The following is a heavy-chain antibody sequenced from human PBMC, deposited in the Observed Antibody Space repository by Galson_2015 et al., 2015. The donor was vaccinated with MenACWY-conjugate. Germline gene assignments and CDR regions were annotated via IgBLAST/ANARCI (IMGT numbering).Heavy chain of an antibody. CDR1: GFIFNTYW. V-gene: IGHV3-74*01. J-gene: IGHJ4*02. CDR2: INPGGSST. Sequence: SLRLSCAASGFIFNTYWMHWVRQAPGKGLVWVSRINPGGSSTTYADSVKDRFTISRDNAKNTLYLQMNSLRPEDTAVSYCAKTRGASLYFDSWGQGTLVTVSS. CDR3: AKTRGASLYFDS.